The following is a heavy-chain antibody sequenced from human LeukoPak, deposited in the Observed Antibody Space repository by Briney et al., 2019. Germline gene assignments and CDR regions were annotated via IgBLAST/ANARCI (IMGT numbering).Heavy chain of an antibody. Sequence: SETLSLTCTVSGASISSSRYYWGWIRQPPGKGLEWIGSISYSGTTYYNPSLKSRGSISVDTSRNQFSLKLSPVTAPDTAVYYCARKSRYCSSTSCYNPQGWFDPWGQGTLVTVSS. CDR2: ISYSGTT. CDR1: GASISSSRYY. D-gene: IGHD2-2*02. J-gene: IGHJ5*02. CDR3: ARKSRYCSSTSCYNPQGWFDP. V-gene: IGHV4-39*01.